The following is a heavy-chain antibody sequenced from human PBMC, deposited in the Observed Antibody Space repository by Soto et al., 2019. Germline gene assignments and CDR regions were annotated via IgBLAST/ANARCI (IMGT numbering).Heavy chain of an antibody. CDR3: ARAYGGFDSDNFDP. CDR2: IYSSGGT. CDR1: GGSVSSGDYY. J-gene: IGHJ5*02. Sequence: SETLSLTCTVSGGSVSSGDYYWSWIRQPPGKGLEWIGYIYSSGGTHYNPSLKGRITMSVDTSENHFSLKLSSVTAADTAVYYCARAYGGFDSDNFDPWGQGTLVTVSS. D-gene: IGHD5-12*01. V-gene: IGHV4-30-4*01.